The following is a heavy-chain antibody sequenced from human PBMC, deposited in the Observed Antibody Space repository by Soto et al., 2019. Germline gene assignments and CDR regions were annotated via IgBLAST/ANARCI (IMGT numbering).Heavy chain of an antibody. V-gene: IGHV3-66*02. D-gene: IGHD2-2*01. J-gene: IGHJ4*02. Sequence: GGSLRLSCAASGFTVSSNYMSWVRQAPGKGLEWVSVIYSGGSTYYADSVKGRFTISRDNSKNTLYLQMNSLRAEDTAVYYCAASRIVVVPAAPTLDYWGQGTLVTVSS. CDR1: GFTVSSNY. CDR2: IYSGGST. CDR3: AASRIVVVPAAPTLDY.